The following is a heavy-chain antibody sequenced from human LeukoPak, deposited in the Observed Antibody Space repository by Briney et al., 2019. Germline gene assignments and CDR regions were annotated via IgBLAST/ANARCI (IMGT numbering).Heavy chain of an antibody. V-gene: IGHV3-15*01. CDR3: TTVEDY. CDR1: GFTFSNAW. Sequence: GGSLRLSCAASGFTFSNAWMSRVRQAPGKGLEWVSRIKSKTDGGTTDYAAPVKGRFTISRDDSKNTLYLQMNSLKTEDTAVYYCTTVEDYWGQGTLVTVSS. CDR2: IKSKTDGGTT. J-gene: IGHJ4*02.